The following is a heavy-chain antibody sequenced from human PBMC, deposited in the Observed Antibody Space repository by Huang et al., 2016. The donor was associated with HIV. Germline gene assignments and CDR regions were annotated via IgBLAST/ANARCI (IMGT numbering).Heavy chain of an antibody. J-gene: IGHJ6*02. V-gene: IGHV3-7*01. D-gene: IGHD1-7*01. CDR2: IKQDESEK. CDR3: ATKTAAMDI. CDR1: TFTFGAYW. Sequence: VESGGRLVQPGGSIRLSCVGSTFTFGAYWMRWVRQSPGKGLEWVDNIKQDESEKYYVESVKGRFNISRDNAKKVLFLEMNNVRVEDTATYYCATKTAAMDIWGQGTTVTVS.